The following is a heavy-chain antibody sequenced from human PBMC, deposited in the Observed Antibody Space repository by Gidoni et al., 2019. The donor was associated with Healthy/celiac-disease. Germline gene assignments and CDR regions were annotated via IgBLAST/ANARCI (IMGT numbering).Heavy chain of an antibody. V-gene: IGHV4-59*01. CDR1: GGSLSRYY. J-gene: IGHJ5*02. CDR3: ARVYSSGSSDWFDP. Sequence: QVQLQESGPGLVKPSETLSLTCPVSGGSLSRYYWRWVRQPPVKGREWIGYIYYSGSTNYNPSLKSRVTISVDTSKNQFSLKLSSVTAADTAVYYCARVYSSGSSDWFDPWGQGTLVTVSS. CDR2: IYYSGST. D-gene: IGHD6-19*01.